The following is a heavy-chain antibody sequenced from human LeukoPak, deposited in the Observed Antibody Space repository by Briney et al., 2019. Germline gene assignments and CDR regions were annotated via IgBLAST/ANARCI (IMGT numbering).Heavy chain of an antibody. Sequence: GESLKISCKASGYSFITHWIGWVCQMPGKGLEWMGIIYPDDSDTKYSPSFQGQVTISADKSISTAFLQWSSLKASDTAMYYCASATGSYSYFDYWGQGTLVTVSS. V-gene: IGHV5-51*01. CDR3: ASATGSYSYFDY. CDR2: IYPDDSDT. J-gene: IGHJ4*02. D-gene: IGHD1-26*01. CDR1: GYSFITHW.